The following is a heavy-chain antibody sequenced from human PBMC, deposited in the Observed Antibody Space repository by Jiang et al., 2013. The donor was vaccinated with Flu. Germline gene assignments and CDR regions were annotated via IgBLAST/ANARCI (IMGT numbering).Heavy chain of an antibody. D-gene: IGHD2-8*02. J-gene: IGHJ3*01. CDR2: ISGSGDNT. CDR3: AKDSGLGFCTGGRCHADAFDV. V-gene: IGHV3-23*04. Sequence: VQLVESGGDLVQPGGSLRLSCEASGFTFSSYAISWVRQAPGRGLEWVSAISGSGDNTYYRDSVKGRFTISRDNPKNTLYLQMNSLRAEDTAVYYCAKDSGLGFCTGGRCHADAFDVWGQGTVVNVSS. CDR1: GFTFSSYA.